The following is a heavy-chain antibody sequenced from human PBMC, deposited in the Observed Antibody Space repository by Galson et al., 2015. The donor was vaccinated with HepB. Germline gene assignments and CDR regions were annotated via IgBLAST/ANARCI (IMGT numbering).Heavy chain of an antibody. CDR1: GGTFSSYA. V-gene: IGHV1-69*13. CDR2: IIPTYGTT. Sequence: SVKVSCKASGGTFSSYAINWVRQAPGQGLEWMGGIIPTYGTTKYAQKFQGRVTITADESTNTAYMELSSLRSEDTAVYYCARVGGKLGYCGGGSCSNWFDPWGQGTLVTGSS. J-gene: IGHJ5*02. D-gene: IGHD2-15*01. CDR3: ARVGGKLGYCGGGSCSNWFDP.